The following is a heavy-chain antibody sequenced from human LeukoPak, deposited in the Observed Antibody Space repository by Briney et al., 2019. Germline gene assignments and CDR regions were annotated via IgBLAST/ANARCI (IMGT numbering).Heavy chain of an antibody. CDR1: GGSFSGYY. CDR3: ASAFKAVAGDYMDV. Sequence: SETLSLTCAVYGGSFSGYYWSWIRQPPGKGLEWIGEINHSGSTNYNRSLKSRVTISVDTSKNQFSLKLSSVTAADTAVYYCASAFKAVAGDYMDVWGKGTTVTISS. J-gene: IGHJ6*03. D-gene: IGHD6-19*01. V-gene: IGHV4-34*01. CDR2: INHSGST.